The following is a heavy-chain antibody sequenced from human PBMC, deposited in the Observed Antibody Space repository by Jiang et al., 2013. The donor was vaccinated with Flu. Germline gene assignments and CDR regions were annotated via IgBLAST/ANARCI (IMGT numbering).Heavy chain of an antibody. J-gene: IGHJ4*02. CDR2: ITTSGST. Sequence: LLKPSETLSLTCGVSGASISSYFWSWIRQPAGKGLEWIGRITTSGSTNYNPSLKGRVTVSLDTSKSQFSLKLSSVSAADTAVYYCARHGLRGFFFDSWGQGTMVPVSS. CDR3: ARHGLRGFFFDS. D-gene: IGHD5/OR15-5a*01. CDR1: GASISSYF. V-gene: IGHV4-4*07.